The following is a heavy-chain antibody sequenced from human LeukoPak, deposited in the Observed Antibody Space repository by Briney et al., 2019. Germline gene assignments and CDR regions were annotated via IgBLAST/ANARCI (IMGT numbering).Heavy chain of an antibody. Sequence: GGSLRLSCAASGFTFSNAWMTWVRQAPGKGLEWVGRIKSKTDGGTTDYAAPVKGRFTISRDDSKNTLYLQMDGLKTEDTAVYYCAKASQLRWPAFGYWGQGTLVTVSS. D-gene: IGHD5-24*01. V-gene: IGHV3-15*01. CDR3: AKASQLRWPAFGY. J-gene: IGHJ4*02. CDR1: GFTFSNAW. CDR2: IKSKTDGGTT.